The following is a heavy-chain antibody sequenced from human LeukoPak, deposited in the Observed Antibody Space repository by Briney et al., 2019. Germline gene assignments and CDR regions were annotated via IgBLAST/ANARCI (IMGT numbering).Heavy chain of an antibody. CDR1: GFTFSSYG. Sequence: PGGSLRLSCAASGFTFSSYGMHWVRQAPGKGLEWVAVISYDGSNKYYADSVKGRFTVSRDNAKNSLYLQMNSLRAEDTALYHCARGTSRYYYYGMDVWGQGITVTVSS. CDR2: ISYDGSNK. CDR3: ARGTSRYYYYGMDV. V-gene: IGHV3-30*03. D-gene: IGHD3-9*01. J-gene: IGHJ6*02.